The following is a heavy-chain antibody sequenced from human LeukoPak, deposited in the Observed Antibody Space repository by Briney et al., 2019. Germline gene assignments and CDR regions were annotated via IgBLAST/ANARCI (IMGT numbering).Heavy chain of an antibody. CDR1: GFTLSSYA. D-gene: IGHD5-18*01. CDR2: ISYDGSNK. Sequence: PGGSLRLSCAASGFTLSSYAMHWVRQAPGKGLEWVAVISYDGSNKYYADSVKGRLTNSRDNSKNTLYLQMNSLRAEDTAVYYCARAPIQLWLRRGYYFDYWGQGTLVTVSS. CDR3: ARAPIQLWLRRGYYFDY. V-gene: IGHV3-30-3*01. J-gene: IGHJ4*02.